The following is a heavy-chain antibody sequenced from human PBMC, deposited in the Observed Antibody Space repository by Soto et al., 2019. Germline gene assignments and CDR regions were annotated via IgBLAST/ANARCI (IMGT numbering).Heavy chain of an antibody. Sequence: SETLSLTGAVYGGSFSGYYWSWIRQPPGKGLEWIGEINHSGSTNYNPSRKSRVTISVDTSKNQFSLKLSSVTAADTAVYFCARVKATLYRHYYFDYWGQGTPVTVSS. J-gene: IGHJ4*02. CDR3: ARVKATLYRHYYFDY. D-gene: IGHD5-12*01. CDR2: INHSGST. V-gene: IGHV4-34*01. CDR1: GGSFSGYY.